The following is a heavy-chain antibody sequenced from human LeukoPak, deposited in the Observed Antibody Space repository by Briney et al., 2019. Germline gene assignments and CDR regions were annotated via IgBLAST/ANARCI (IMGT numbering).Heavy chain of an antibody. D-gene: IGHD6-19*01. J-gene: IGHJ3*02. V-gene: IGHV1-8*03. CDR2: MNPNSGNT. Sequence: ASVKVSCKASGGTFSSYAISWVRQAPGQGLEWMGWMNPNSGNTGYAQKFQGRVTITRNTSISTAYMELSSLRSEDTAVYYCARGLQENLAWLTAFSAFDIWGQGTMVTVSS. CDR1: GGTFSSYA. CDR3: ARGLQENLAWLTAFSAFDI.